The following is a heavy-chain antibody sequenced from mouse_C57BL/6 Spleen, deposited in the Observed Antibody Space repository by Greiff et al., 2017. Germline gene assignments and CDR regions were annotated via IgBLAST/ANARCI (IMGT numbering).Heavy chain of an antibody. Sequence: VQLQQSGPELVKPGASVKISCKASGYTFTDYYMNWVKQSHGKSLEWIGDINPNNGGTSYNQKFKGKATLTVDKSSSPAYMELRSLTSEDSAVYYCARHYSVGGLGGYAMDYWGQGTSVTVSS. CDR3: ARHYSVGGLGGYAMDY. V-gene: IGHV1-26*01. J-gene: IGHJ4*01. CDR1: GYTFTDYY. CDR2: INPNNGGT. D-gene: IGHD2-12*01.